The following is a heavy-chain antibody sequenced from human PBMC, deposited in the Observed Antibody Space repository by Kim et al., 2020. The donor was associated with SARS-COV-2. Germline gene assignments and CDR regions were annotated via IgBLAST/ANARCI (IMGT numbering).Heavy chain of an antibody. CDR1: GYTFTSYA. CDR3: ARDALMQSSGWYPETYYYYYMDV. Sequence: ASVKVSCKASGYTFTSYAMHWVRQAPGQRLEWMGWINAGNGNTKYSQKFQGRVTITRDTSASTAYMELSSLRSEDTAVYYCARDALMQSSGWYPETYYYYYMDVWGKGTTVTVSS. CDR2: INAGNGNT. D-gene: IGHD6-19*01. V-gene: IGHV1-3*01. J-gene: IGHJ6*03.